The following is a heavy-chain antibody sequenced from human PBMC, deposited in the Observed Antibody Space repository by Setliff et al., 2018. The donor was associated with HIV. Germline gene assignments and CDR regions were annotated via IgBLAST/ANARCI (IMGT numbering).Heavy chain of an antibody. Sequence: TLSLTCDVYGGSFSGYYWNWIRQPPGKGLEWIGEINHIGSTNYNPSLKSRVTISVDTSKNQFSLKLSSVTAADTAVYYCARGHRLLFYESSGYYGYWGQGTLVTVSS. J-gene: IGHJ4*02. CDR3: ARGHRLLFYESSGYYGY. D-gene: IGHD3-22*01. CDR2: INHIGST. CDR1: GGSFSGYY. V-gene: IGHV4-34*01.